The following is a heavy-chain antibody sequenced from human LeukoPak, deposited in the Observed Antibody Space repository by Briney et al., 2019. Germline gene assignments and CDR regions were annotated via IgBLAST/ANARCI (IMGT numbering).Heavy chain of an antibody. V-gene: IGHV3-53*01. CDR3: TGYGLDY. CDR1: GFTVNSNY. J-gene: IGHJ4*02. Sequence: QPGGSLRLSCAASGFTVNSNYMSWVRRAPGKGLEWVSVIYSGGSAYYADSVKGRFTISRDNSKNTLYLQMNSLGADDTAIYYCTGYGLDYWGQGTLVTVSS. D-gene: IGHD5-18*01. CDR2: IYSGGSA.